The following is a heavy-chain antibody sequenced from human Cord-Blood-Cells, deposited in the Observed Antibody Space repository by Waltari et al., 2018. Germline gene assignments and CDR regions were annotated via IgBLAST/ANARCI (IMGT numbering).Heavy chain of an antibody. V-gene: IGHV1-69*02. J-gene: IGHJ4*02. CDR1: GGTFSSYT. Sequence: QVQLVQSGAEVKKPGSSVKVSCKASGGTFSSYTISWVRQAPGQGLEGMGRIIPILGIANYSQKFQGRVTITADKSTSTAYMELSSLRSEDTAVYYCASNYYDSSGYYYARFDYWGQGTLVTVSS. D-gene: IGHD3-22*01. CDR2: IIPILGIA. CDR3: ASNYYDSSGYYYARFDY.